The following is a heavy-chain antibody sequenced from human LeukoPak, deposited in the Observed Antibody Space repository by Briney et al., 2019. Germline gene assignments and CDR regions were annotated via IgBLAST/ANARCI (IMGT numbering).Heavy chain of an antibody. CDR2: NSWNSDSI. V-gene: IGHV3-9*03. J-gene: IGHJ4*02. CDR3: VKDKTDFWSGYFDY. Sequence: PGRSLRLSCAASGFIFDDYAMHWVRQTPGKGLEWVSGNSWNSDSIVYADSVKGRFTISRDNAKNSLYLQMNSLRSEDMALYYCVKDKTDFWSGYFDYWGQGTLVTVSS. CDR1: GFIFDDYA. D-gene: IGHD3-3*01.